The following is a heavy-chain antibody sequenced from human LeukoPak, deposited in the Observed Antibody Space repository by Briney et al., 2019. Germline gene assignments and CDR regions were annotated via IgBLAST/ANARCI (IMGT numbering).Heavy chain of an antibody. CDR1: GYTFTSYG. V-gene: IGHV1-18*01. J-gene: IGHJ4*02. CDR3: ARAPNYSGSGSFFSDY. CDR2: ISGYNGNT. Sequence: ASVKVSCKASGYTFTSYGISWVRQAPGQGLEWMGWISGYNGNTRYAQKVQDRVTVTTDTSTTTAYMELRSLRSDDTAVYYCARAPNYSGSGSFFSDYWGQGTLVTVSS. D-gene: IGHD3-10*01.